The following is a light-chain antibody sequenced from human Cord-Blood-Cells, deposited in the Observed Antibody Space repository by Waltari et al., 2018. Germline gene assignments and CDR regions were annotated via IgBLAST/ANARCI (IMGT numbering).Light chain of an antibody. V-gene: IGLV2-11*01. CDR2: DVS. CDR1: SSAVGGYNY. J-gene: IGLJ1*01. Sequence: QSALTQPRSVSGSPGQSVTISCTGTSSAVGGYNYVSWYQQHPGKAPKIMIYDVSKRPSGVPDRFSGSKSGNTASLTISGLQAEDEADYYCCSYAGSYTFFYVFGTGTKVTVL. CDR3: CSYAGSYTFFYV.